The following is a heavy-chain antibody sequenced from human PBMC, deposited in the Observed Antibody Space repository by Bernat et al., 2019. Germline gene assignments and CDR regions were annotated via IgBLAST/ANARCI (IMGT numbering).Heavy chain of an antibody. CDR1: GLSFSGYG. CDR2: IWLGGSKK. J-gene: IGHJ3*02. D-gene: IGHD1-1*01. Sequence: QVRRVESGGGGSQPGRSLTPPCAAFGLSFSGYGLHWVRKGPGTGREWVAVIWLGGSKKYYTDFVKGRFTISRDNSQNTLLLQMNSLRAEDTAVYFRARDFLGTRMLPWASDIWGQETMVTVSS. V-gene: IGHV3-33*04. CDR3: ARDFLGTRMLPWASDI.